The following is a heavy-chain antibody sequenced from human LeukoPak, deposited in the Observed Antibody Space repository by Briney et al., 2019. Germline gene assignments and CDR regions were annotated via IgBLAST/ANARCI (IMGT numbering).Heavy chain of an antibody. CDR2: ISSSSSYI. CDR1: GFTFSSYS. D-gene: IGHD3-10*01. V-gene: IGHV3-21*01. Sequence: GGSLRLSCAASGFTFSSYSMNWVRQAPGKGLEWVSSISSSSSYIYYADSVKGRFTISRDSAKNSLYLQMNSLRAEDTAVYYCARDGGRITMVRGVLDYWGQGTLVTVSS. CDR3: ARDGGRITMVRGVLDY. J-gene: IGHJ4*02.